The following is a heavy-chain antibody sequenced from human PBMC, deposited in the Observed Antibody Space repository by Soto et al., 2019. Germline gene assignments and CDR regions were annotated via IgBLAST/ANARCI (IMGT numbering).Heavy chain of an antibody. CDR3: AADYGDYVNWYFDL. Sequence: SETLSLTCAVSGYSISSGYYWGWIRQPPGKGLEWIGSIYHSGSTYYNPSLKSRVTISVDTSKSQFSLKLSSVTAADTAVYYCAADYGDYVNWYFDLWGRGTLVTVSS. V-gene: IGHV4-38-2*01. J-gene: IGHJ2*01. D-gene: IGHD4-17*01. CDR2: IYHSGST. CDR1: GYSISSGYY.